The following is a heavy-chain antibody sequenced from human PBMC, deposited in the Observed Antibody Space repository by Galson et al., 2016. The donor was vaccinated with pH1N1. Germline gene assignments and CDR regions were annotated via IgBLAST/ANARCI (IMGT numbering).Heavy chain of an antibody. D-gene: IGHD1-26*01. J-gene: IGHJ4*02. Sequence: SVKVSCKASRNTFTSHDINWVRQATGQGLEWMGWMNPNSGNTGYAQKFQGKVTFTRNTSIITAYMELSSLRSEDTAVYYCARGQHLWGYSGWYWGQGTLVTVSS. V-gene: IGHV1-8*03. CDR3: ARGQHLWGYSGWY. CDR1: RNTFTSHD. CDR2: MNPNSGNT.